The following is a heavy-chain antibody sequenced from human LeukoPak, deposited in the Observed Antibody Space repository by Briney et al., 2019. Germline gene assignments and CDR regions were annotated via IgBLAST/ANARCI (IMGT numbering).Heavy chain of an antibody. CDR3: TTDQTEQWLGNYFDY. CDR2: IKSKTDGGTT. Sequence: GGSLRLSCAASGFTVSNAWMNWVRQARGKGLEWVGRIKSKTDGGTTDYAAPVKGRFTISRDDSKNTLYLQMNSLKTEDTAVYYCTTDQTEQWLGNYFDYWGQGTLVTVSS. V-gene: IGHV3-15*07. CDR1: GFTVSNAW. J-gene: IGHJ4*02. D-gene: IGHD6-19*01.